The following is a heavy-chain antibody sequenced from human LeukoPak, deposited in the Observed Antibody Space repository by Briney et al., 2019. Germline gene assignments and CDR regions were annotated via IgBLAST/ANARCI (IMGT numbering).Heavy chain of an antibody. J-gene: IGHJ4*02. V-gene: IGHV3-9*01. CDR3: ATGEGH. CDR1: GFTFDDYA. CDR2: ISWNSGSI. D-gene: IGHD2-8*02. Sequence: GGSLRLSCAASGFTFDDYAMHWVRQAPGKGLEWVSGISWNSGSIGYADSVKGRFTISRDNAKNSLYLEMNTLRAEDTAVYYCATGEGHWGQGTLVTVSS.